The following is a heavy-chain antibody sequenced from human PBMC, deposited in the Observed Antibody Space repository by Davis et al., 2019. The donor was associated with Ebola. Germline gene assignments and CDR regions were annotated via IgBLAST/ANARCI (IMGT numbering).Heavy chain of an antibody. J-gene: IGHJ5*02. CDR3: AREGCSSTSCSNWFDP. D-gene: IGHD2-2*01. CDR1: GYTFTSYG. V-gene: IGHV1-18*01. Sequence: ASVKVSCKASGYTFTSYGISWVRQAPGQGLEWMGWISAYNGNTNYAQKLQGRVTMTRDTSISTAYMELSRLRSDDTAVYYCAREGCSSTSCSNWFDPWGQGTLVTVSS. CDR2: ISAYNGNT.